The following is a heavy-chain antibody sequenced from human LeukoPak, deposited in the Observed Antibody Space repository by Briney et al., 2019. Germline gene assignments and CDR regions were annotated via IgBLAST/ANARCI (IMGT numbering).Heavy chain of an antibody. D-gene: IGHD3-22*01. CDR2: ITSSGAAT. CDR1: GFTFSSYA. V-gene: IGHV3-23*01. J-gene: IGHJ4*02. Sequence: PGGSLRLSCAASGFTFSSYAMSWVRQAPGKGLEWVSSITSSGAATYYADSVKGRFTISRHNSDNTLYLHMNSLRAEDTAVYYCAKDRPNYYGSNGHYYKLNGDCWGQGTLVTVSS. CDR3: AKDRPNYYGSNGHYYKLNGDC.